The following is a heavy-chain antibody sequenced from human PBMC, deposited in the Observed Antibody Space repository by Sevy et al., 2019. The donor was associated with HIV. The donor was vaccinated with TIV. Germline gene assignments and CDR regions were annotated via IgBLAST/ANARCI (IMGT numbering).Heavy chain of an antibody. CDR1: GFTFNIYS. D-gene: IGHD2-8*01. CDR2: LSFGCGKI. CDR3: AREGCTKPLDY. J-gene: IGHJ4*02. V-gene: IGHV3-23*01. Sequence: GGSLRLSCTASGFTFNIYSMSWVRQTPGKGLEWVATLSFGCGKINHADSVKGRFTMSRDDSKNAVYLQMNNLRVDDTAIYYCAREGCTKPLDYWGQGTLVTVSS.